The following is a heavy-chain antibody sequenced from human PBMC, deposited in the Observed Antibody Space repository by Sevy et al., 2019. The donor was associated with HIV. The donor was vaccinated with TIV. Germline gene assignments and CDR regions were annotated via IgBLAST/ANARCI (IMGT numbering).Heavy chain of an antibody. Sequence: GGSLRLSCAASGFPFSNFAMSWVRQAPGKGLEYVSAISGGGGNTYYGTSVKGRFTVSRDNAKNTLYLQMGSLRAEDMAVYFCARKYHDTSGYPRYSMDVWGQGTTVTVSS. CDR2: ISGGGGNT. V-gene: IGHV3-64*01. CDR3: ARKYHDTSGYPRYSMDV. J-gene: IGHJ6*02. D-gene: IGHD3-22*01. CDR1: GFPFSNFA.